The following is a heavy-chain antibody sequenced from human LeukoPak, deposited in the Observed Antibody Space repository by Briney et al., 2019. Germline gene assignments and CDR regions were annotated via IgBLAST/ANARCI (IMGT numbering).Heavy chain of an antibody. Sequence: EGSLRLSCAASGFTFSSYNMNWVRQAPGKGLEWVSYISISGSTIYYADSVKGRFTISRDNAKNSLYLQMNSLRAEDTAVYYCAREGVVVSAAVDYWGQGTLVTVSS. J-gene: IGHJ4*02. V-gene: IGHV3-48*03. CDR3: AREGVVVSAAVDY. CDR2: ISISGSTI. CDR1: GFTFSSYN. D-gene: IGHD2-2*01.